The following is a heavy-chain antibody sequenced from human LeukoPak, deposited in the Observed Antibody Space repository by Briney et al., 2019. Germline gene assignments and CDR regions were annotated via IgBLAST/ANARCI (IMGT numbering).Heavy chain of an antibody. CDR2: IIPIFGTA. CDR1: GGTFSSYA. CDR3: ARPYGSGSYYNVN. D-gene: IGHD3-10*01. V-gene: IGHV1-69*13. Sequence: GASVKVSCKASGGTFSSYAISWVRQAPGQGLEWMGGIIPIFGTANYAQKFQGRVTITADESTSTAYMELSSLRSEDTAVYYCARPYGSGSYYNVNWGQGTLVTVSS. J-gene: IGHJ4*02.